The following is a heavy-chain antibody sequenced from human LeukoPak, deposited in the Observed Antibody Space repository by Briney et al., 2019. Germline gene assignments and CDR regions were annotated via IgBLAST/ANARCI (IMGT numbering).Heavy chain of an antibody. CDR1: GFTFSSYA. Sequence: GGSLRLPCAASGFTFSSYAMSWVRQAPGKGLEWVSAISGSGGSTYYADSVKGRFTISRDNSKNTLYLQMNSLRAEDTAVYYCAKVGSYYVDFDYWGQGTLVTVSS. J-gene: IGHJ4*02. D-gene: IGHD1-26*01. CDR3: AKVGSYYVDFDY. V-gene: IGHV3-23*01. CDR2: ISGSGGST.